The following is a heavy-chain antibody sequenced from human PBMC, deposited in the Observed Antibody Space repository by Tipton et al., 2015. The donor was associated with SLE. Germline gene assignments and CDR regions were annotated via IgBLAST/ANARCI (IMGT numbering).Heavy chain of an antibody. V-gene: IGHV6-1*01. D-gene: IGHD2-2*02. Sequence: GLVKPSQTLSLTCAISGDSVSTNSAAWTWIRQSPSRGLEWLGRTYYRSKWYSDYAVSVKSRITINPDTSKNQFSLRLTSVTPEDTAVYYCARGFLYDGFQVWGQGTLVTVSS. CDR2: TYYRSKWYS. CDR1: GDSVSTNSAA. CDR3: ARGFLYDGFQV. J-gene: IGHJ1*01.